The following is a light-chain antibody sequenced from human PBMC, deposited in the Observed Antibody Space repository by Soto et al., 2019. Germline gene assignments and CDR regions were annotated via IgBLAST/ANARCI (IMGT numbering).Light chain of an antibody. CDR2: VAS. CDR1: QGIGDY. CDR3: QKYNNDTCT. V-gene: IGKV1-27*01. J-gene: IGKJ2*02. Sequence: DIQMTQSPSSLSASVGDRVTITCRASQGIGDYLAWYQQKPGEVPNLLIYVASTLHSGVPSRFSGSRSGTDFTLTIRSLQPEDAATYYCQKYNNDTCTFGQGTKLEIK.